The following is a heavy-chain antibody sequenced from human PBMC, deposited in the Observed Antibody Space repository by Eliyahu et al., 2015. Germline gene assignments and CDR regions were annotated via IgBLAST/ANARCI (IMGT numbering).Heavy chain of an antibody. Sequence: QVQLQESGPGLVKPSETLSLTCTVSGGSISSYYWSWIRQPPGKGLEWIGYIYYSGSTNYNPSLKSRVTISVDTSKNQFSLKLSSVTAADTAVYYCARGATKFDYWGQGTLVTVSS. CDR2: IYYSGST. D-gene: IGHD1-26*01. J-gene: IGHJ4*02. CDR1: GGSISSYY. CDR3: ARGATKFDY. V-gene: IGHV4-59*01.